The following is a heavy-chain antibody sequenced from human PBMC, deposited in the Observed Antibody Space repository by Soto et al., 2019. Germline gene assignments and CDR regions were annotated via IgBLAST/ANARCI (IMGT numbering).Heavy chain of an antibody. J-gene: IGHJ4*02. CDR3: GTNKSTTFEYFDY. V-gene: IGHV3-30*03. Sequence: AGSLRLSCAASGFTFSSYGLHWVRQAPGKGLEWVALISYDGSNKYYSNSVKSRLVISRDNSKNTLYLQMRSLGAAATAVYYCGTNKSTTFEYFDYWGQGTMVTVSS. CDR2: ISYDGSNK. D-gene: IGHD3-10*02. CDR1: GFTFSSYG.